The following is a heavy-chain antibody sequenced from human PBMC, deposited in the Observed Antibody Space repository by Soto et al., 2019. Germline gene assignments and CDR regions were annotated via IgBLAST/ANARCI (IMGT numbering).Heavy chain of an antibody. J-gene: IGHJ4*02. V-gene: IGHV3-23*01. Sequence: GGSLRLAXAASGLTFSTYALTWVRQSPGKGLEWVSGIRGSGETLFYADSVKGRFTISRDNSKNTLYLQMNSLRAEDTAVYFCAKDRYSGSYATTFDYWGQGTLVTVSS. CDR3: AKDRYSGSYATTFDY. CDR2: IRGSGETL. CDR1: GLTFSTYA. D-gene: IGHD1-26*01.